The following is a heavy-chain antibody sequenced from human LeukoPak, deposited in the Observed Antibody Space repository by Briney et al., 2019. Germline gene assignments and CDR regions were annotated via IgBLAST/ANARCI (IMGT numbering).Heavy chain of an antibody. J-gene: IGHJ6*02. D-gene: IGHD3-3*01. CDR2: INHSGST. Sequence: SETLSLTCAVSGGSISSGGYSWSWIRQPPGKGLEWIGYINHSGSTNYNPSLKSRVTISVDTSKNQFSLKLGSVTAADTAVYYCARFYPRRRGLWSGYSPPQRKEYGMDVWGQGTTITVSS. V-gene: IGHV4-30-2*01. CDR1: GGSISSGGYS. CDR3: ARFYPRRRGLWSGYSPPQRKEYGMDV.